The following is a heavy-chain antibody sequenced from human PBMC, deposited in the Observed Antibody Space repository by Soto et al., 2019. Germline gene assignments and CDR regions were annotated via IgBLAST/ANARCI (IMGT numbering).Heavy chain of an antibody. CDR3: ARDRSIAAPGWFDP. CDR2: ISSSSSYI. D-gene: IGHD6-6*01. J-gene: IGHJ5*02. Sequence: PGGSLRLPCTASGFNFSSYSMNWVRQAPGKGLEGVSSISSSSSYIYYADSVKGRFTISRDNAKNSLYLQMNSLRAEDTAVYYCARDRSIAAPGWFDPWGQGTLVTVSS. V-gene: IGHV3-21*01. CDR1: GFNFSSYS.